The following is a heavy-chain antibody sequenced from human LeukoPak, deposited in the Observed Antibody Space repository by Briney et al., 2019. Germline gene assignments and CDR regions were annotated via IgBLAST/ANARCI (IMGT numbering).Heavy chain of an antibody. CDR3: ARDGGNFPDY. J-gene: IGHJ4*02. Sequence: ASVRVSCTASGYTFTAYYMHWGRQARGQGREWVRWINPDTLDTNYARKFQGMLTMPSDTSISTAYMELRSLRSDDTAIYSCARDGGNFPDYWAQGTLVTVSS. D-gene: IGHD4-23*01. V-gene: IGHV1-2*02. CDR1: GYTFTAYY. CDR2: INPDTLDT.